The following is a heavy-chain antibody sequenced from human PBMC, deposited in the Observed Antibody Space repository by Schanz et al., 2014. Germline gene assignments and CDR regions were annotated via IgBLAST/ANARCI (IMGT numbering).Heavy chain of an antibody. CDR3: ARGGTYGIFYDHMDV. CDR2: IYISGST. Sequence: QVLLQESGPVLVKPSETLSLTCTVSGGSISSGVHYWSWVRQPAGRGLEWIGRIYISGSTRFNPSLKSRGTISIARAKNQITVPMGLRTAADTAVYYCARGGTYGIFYDHMDVWGRGTTVTVSS. D-gene: IGHD3-22*01. J-gene: IGHJ6*03. CDR1: GGSISSGVHY. V-gene: IGHV4-61*02.